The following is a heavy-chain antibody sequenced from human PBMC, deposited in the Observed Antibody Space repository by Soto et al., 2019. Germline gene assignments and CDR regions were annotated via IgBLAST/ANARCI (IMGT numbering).Heavy chain of an antibody. J-gene: IGHJ5*02. CDR3: ARQPWDPHNCFDP. CDR2: IYYSGST. Sequence: ASETLSLTCTVSGGSISSSSYYWGWIRQPPGKGLEWIGSIYYSGSTYYNPSLKSRVTISVDTSKNQFSLNLISVTAADTAVYYCARQPWDPHNCFDPWGQGALVTVSS. D-gene: IGHD1-26*01. V-gene: IGHV4-39*01. CDR1: GGSISSSSYY.